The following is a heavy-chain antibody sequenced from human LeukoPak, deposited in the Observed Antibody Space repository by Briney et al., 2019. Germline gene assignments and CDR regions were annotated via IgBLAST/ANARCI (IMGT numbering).Heavy chain of an antibody. Sequence: SETLSLTCNFSGGSISVNNYYIAWIRQPPGKGLEWIGSIYYSGSTYFSPSLKGRATLSIDTSKKHFSLKLSSVTAADIAVYYCARDFRGSGSFHFDHWGQGTLVTVSS. CDR2: IYYSGST. CDR3: ARDFRGSGSFHFDH. CDR1: GGSISVNNYY. V-gene: IGHV4-39*07. J-gene: IGHJ4*02. D-gene: IGHD3-10*01.